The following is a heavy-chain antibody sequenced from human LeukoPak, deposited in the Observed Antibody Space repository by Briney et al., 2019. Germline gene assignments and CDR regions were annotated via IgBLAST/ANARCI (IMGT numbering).Heavy chain of an antibody. CDR3: AKVIGYCSSTSCSLFDDAFDV. V-gene: IGHV3-43*02. J-gene: IGHJ3*01. CDR1: GFSFDDYA. Sequence: GSLRLSCAASGFSFDDYAMHWVRQAPGKGLEWVSLISGDAGSTYYADSVRGRFSISRDNSKNSLFLQMNSLRTEDTAFYFCAKVIGYCSSTSCSLFDDAFDVWGQGTMVTVSS. CDR2: ISGDAGST. D-gene: IGHD2-2*03.